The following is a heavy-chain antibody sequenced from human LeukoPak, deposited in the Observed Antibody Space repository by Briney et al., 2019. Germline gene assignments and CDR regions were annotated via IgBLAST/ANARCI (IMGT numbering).Heavy chain of an antibody. J-gene: IGHJ3*02. D-gene: IGHD7-27*01. Sequence: ASVNVSCKASGYTFTSYAMHWVRQAPGQGLEWMGWITPSGGTNYAQKFQGRATMTRDTSISTAYMELGRLRSDDTAVYYCARDGDAGAFDIWGQGTMVTVSS. V-gene: IGHV1-2*02. CDR3: ARDGDAGAFDI. CDR2: ITPSGGT. CDR1: GYTFTSYA.